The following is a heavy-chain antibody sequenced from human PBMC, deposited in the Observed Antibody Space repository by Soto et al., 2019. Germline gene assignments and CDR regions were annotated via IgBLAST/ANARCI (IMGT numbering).Heavy chain of an antibody. CDR1: GGSIGRSTYY. V-gene: IGHV4-39*01. CDR3: ARHVVLLTIGGLRGYFDY. D-gene: IGHD3-16*01. Sequence: PSETLSLTCTVPGGSIGRSTYYWGWIRQSPGKGLEWIGSINYSGSTYYNPSLKSRVTVSVDTSRGDFSLRLTSVTAADTAVYYCARHVVLLTIGGLRGYFDYWGHGTLVTVSS. J-gene: IGHJ4*01. CDR2: INYSGST.